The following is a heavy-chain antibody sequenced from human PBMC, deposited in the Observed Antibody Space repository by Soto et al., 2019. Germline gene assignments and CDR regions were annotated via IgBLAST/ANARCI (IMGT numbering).Heavy chain of an antibody. CDR3: ARGTQEWPLDY. D-gene: IGHD3-3*01. J-gene: IGHJ4*02. CDR2: IYHSGST. V-gene: IGHV4-30-2*01. CDR1: GGSISSGGYS. Sequence: SETLSLTCAVSGGSISSGGYSWSWIRQPPGKGLEWIGYIYHSGSTYYNPSLKSRVTISVDRSKNQFSLKLSSVTAADTAVYYCARGTQEWPLDYWGQGTLVTVSS.